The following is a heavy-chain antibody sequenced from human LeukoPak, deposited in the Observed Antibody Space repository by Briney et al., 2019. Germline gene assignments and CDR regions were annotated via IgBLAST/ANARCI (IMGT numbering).Heavy chain of an antibody. D-gene: IGHD5-12*01. CDR3: ALVDIVAGREYYFDY. V-gene: IGHV4-61*08. CDR1: GGSISSGGYS. J-gene: IGHJ4*02. Sequence: PSETLSLTCTVSGGSISSGGYSWSWIRQPPGKGLEWIGYIYYSGSTNYNPSLKSRVTISVDTSKNQFSLKLSSVTAADTAVYYCALVDIVAGREYYFDYWGQGTLVIVSS. CDR2: IYYSGST.